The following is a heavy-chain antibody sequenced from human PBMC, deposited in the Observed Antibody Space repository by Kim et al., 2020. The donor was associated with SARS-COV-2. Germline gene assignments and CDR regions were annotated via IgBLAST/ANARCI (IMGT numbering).Heavy chain of an antibody. J-gene: IGHJ5*02. CDR2: HSGST. D-gene: IGHD3-10*01. V-gene: IGHV4-4*02. Sequence: HSGSTNYNPSLKSRVTISVDKSKNQFSLKLSSVTAADTAVYYCARDRGGPWGQGTLVTVSS. CDR3: ARDRGGP.